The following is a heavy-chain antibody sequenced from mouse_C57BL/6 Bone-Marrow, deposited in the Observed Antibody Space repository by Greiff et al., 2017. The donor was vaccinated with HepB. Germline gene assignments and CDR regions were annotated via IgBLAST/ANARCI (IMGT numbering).Heavy chain of an antibody. Sequence: EVHLVESEGGLVQPGSSMKLSCTASGFTFSDYYMAWVRQVPEKGLEWVANINYDGSSTYYLDSLKSRFIISRDNAKNILYLQMSSLKSEDTATYYCARDWGYGWYFDYWGQGTTLTVSS. CDR3: ARDWGYGWYFDY. J-gene: IGHJ2*01. CDR1: GFTFSDYY. V-gene: IGHV5-16*01. D-gene: IGHD2-2*01. CDR2: INYDGSST.